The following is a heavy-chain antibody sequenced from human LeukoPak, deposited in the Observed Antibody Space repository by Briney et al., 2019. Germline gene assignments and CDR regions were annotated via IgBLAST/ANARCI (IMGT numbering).Heavy chain of an antibody. Sequence: RASVKVSCKASGYTFTSYAMHWVRQAPGQRLEWMGWINAGNGITKYSQKFQGRVTITRDTSASTAYMELSSLRSEDTAVYYCARGGYGGNLPFDYWGQGTLVTVSS. V-gene: IGHV1-3*01. CDR1: GYTFTSYA. J-gene: IGHJ4*02. CDR2: INAGNGIT. CDR3: ARGGYGGNLPFDY. D-gene: IGHD4-23*01.